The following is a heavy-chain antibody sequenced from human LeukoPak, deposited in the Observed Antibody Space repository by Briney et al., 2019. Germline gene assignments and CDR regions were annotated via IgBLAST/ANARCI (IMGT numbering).Heavy chain of an antibody. D-gene: IGHD3-16*01. CDR3: AKRGEDPVDLDY. CDR2: ITGSGDRT. Sequence: GGSLRLSCGVSGVTFSSHGMNWVRQAPGKGLEWVSAITGSGDRTYYTDSVRGRFTVSRDNSKNTLYLQMNGLRAEDTAVYYCAKRGEDPVDLDYWGQGTLVTVTS. J-gene: IGHJ4*02. CDR1: GVTFSSHG. V-gene: IGHV3-23*01.